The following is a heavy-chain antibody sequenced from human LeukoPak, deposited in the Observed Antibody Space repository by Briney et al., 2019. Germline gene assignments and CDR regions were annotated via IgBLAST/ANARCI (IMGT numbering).Heavy chain of an antibody. D-gene: IGHD1-26*01. J-gene: IGHJ4*02. CDR3: AKSGTPLVGATTELDY. CDR2: ISSKGHST. V-gene: IGHV3-64D*06. Sequence: GGSLRLSCSASGFTFSSFVMHWVRQAPGKGLEYVSAISSKGHSTYYADSVKGRFTISRDNSKNRLYLQMSSLRAEDTAVYYCAKSGTPLVGATTELDYWGQGTLVTVSS. CDR1: GFTFSSFV.